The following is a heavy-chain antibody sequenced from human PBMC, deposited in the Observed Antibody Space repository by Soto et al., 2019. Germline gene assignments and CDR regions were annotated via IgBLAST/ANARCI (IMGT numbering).Heavy chain of an antibody. CDR1: GFTFSSYA. D-gene: IGHD1-26*01. CDR2: ISGSGGST. Sequence: GGSLRLSCAASGFTFSSYAMSWVRQAPGKGLEWVSAISGSGGSTYYADSVKGRFTISRDNSKNTLYLQMNSLRAEDTAVYYCAKGKQGARVPTNWFDPWGQGTLVTVSS. V-gene: IGHV3-23*01. CDR3: AKGKQGARVPTNWFDP. J-gene: IGHJ5*02.